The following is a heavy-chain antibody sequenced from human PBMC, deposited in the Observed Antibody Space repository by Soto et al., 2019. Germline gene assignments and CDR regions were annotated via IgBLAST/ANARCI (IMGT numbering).Heavy chain of an antibody. V-gene: IGHV3-23*01. Sequence: GGSLRLSCAASGFTFSGYAMSWVRQAPGKGLEWVSAIIDSGRSTYYTDSVKGRFTISRDNSKNTLFLHMSSLRAEDTAVYYCAKDTNSLVRGSFDYWGQGTLVTVSS. D-gene: IGHD3-10*01. J-gene: IGHJ4*02. CDR2: IIDSGRST. CDR3: AKDTNSLVRGSFDY. CDR1: GFTFSGYA.